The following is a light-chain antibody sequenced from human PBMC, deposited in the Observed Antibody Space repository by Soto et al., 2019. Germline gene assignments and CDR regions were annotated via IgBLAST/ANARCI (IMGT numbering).Light chain of an antibody. V-gene: IGKV3-11*01. CDR1: QSVSSY. CDR3: QQRSNWLGT. CDR2: DAS. J-gene: IGKJ1*01. Sequence: EIVLTQSPATLSLSPGERATLSCRASQSVSSYLAWYQQKPGQAPRLLIYDASNRATGIPARFSGSGSGTDFTLTISSLEPEDFAVYYCQQRSNWLGTF.